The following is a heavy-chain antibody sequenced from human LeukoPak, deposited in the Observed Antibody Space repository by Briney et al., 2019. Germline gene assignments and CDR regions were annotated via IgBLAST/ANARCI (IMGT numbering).Heavy chain of an antibody. D-gene: IGHD2-15*01. V-gene: IGHV3-23*01. CDR2: ISGSGGST. CDR1: GFTFSSYA. CDR3: ARQSGGPYNWFDP. J-gene: IGHJ5*02. Sequence: GGSLRLSCAASGFTFSSYAMSWVRQAPGKGLEWVSAISGSGGSTYYADSVKGRFTISRDNSKNTLYLQMNSLRAEDTAVYFCARQSGGPYNWFDPWGQGTLVTVSS.